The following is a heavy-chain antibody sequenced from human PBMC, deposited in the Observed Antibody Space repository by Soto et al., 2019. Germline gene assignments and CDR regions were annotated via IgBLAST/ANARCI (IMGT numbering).Heavy chain of an antibody. CDR3: ARASGTGWGWFDR. CDR1: GYTFTSYG. Sequence: ASVKVSCKASGYTFTSYGISWLRQAPRQRVERMGWIRAYNGNTNYAQKLQGRVTMTTDTSTSTAYMELRSLRSDATAVYYCARASGTGWGWFDRWGQGTLGTVS. D-gene: IGHD1-1*01. J-gene: IGHJ5*02. CDR2: IRAYNGNT. V-gene: IGHV1-18*01.